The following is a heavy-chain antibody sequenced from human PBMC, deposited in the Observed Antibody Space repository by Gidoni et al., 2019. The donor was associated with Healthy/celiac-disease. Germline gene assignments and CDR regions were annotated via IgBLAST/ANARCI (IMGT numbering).Heavy chain of an antibody. CDR3: ARGRFKKSYYYGMDV. Sequence: EVQLVESGGGLVQPGGSMRLSCASSGFPFSSYSMNCVRQAPGKGLEWVSYISSSSSTIYYADSVKGRFTISRDNAKNSLYLQMNSLRAEDTAVYYCARGRFKKSYYYGMDVWGKGTTVTVSS. D-gene: IGHD3-16*01. J-gene: IGHJ6*04. CDR2: ISSSSSTI. CDR1: GFPFSSYS. V-gene: IGHV3-48*01.